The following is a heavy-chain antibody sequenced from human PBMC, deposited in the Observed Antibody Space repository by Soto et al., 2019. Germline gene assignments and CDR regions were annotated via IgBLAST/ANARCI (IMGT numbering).Heavy chain of an antibody. V-gene: IGHV4-59*01. CDR2: MYNTGST. CDR1: GGSISGYY. J-gene: IGHJ6*02. Sequence: PSETLSLTCTVSGGSISGYYCSWIRQPPGKGLEWIGYMYNTGSTVYNPSFKSRVTISVDTSKNQFSLKLNSVTAADTAVYYCAKDFLQDWGQDYYYGMDVWGQGTTVTVSS. D-gene: IGHD7-27*01. CDR3: AKDFLQDWGQDYYYGMDV.